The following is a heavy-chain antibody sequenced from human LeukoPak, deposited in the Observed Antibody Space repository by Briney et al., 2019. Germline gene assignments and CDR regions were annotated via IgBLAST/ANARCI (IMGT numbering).Heavy chain of an antibody. CDR2: IRGDGATK. Sequence: QPGGSLRLSCAASGFTFSTYAMTWVRQAPGKGLEWVSAIRGDGATKFYADSVKGRFTVSRDNSKNTLYLQMNSLRAEDTAVYYCAKDQYRDYFRGADYWGQGTLVTVPS. J-gene: IGHJ4*02. CDR3: AKDQYRDYFRGADY. CDR1: GFTFSTYA. D-gene: IGHD2/OR15-2a*01. V-gene: IGHV3-23*01.